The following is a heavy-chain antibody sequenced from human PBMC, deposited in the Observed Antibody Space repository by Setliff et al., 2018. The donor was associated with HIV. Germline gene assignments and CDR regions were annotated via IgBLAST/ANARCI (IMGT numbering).Heavy chain of an antibody. V-gene: IGHV4-34*01. J-gene: IGHJ6*02. CDR2: IDHRGRP. D-gene: IGHD3-3*01. Sequence: ETLSLTCGIYGGSFSDYYWSWIRQPPGKGLEWIGEIDHRGRPKYNPSLNSRVTMSVDKSRNQFSLKVSSVTAADTAVYYCARIFGDQGYYYGMDVWGQGTTVTVS. CDR3: ARIFGDQGYYYGMDV. CDR1: GGSFSDYY.